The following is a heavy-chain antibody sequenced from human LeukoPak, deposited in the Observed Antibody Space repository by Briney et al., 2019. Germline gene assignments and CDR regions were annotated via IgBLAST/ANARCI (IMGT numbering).Heavy chain of an antibody. J-gene: IGHJ6*02. CDR2: IHYSGST. CDR3: ARVSGATITTYYGMDV. V-gene: IGHV4-59*01. D-gene: IGHD5-12*01. CDR1: GGSFSRYY. Sequence: SETLSLTCTVSGGSFSRYYWSWIWHPPGKGLEWIGNIHYSGSTNYNPSLKSRVTISIDTSKNQFSLRLSSVTSVDTAVYYCARVSGATITTYYGMDVWGQGTTVTVS.